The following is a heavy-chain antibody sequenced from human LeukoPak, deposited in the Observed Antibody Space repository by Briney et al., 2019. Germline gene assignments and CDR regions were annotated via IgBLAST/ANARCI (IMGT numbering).Heavy chain of an antibody. Sequence: GGSLRLSCAASGFTVSSNYMSWVRQAPGKGLEWVSLIYSGGSTYYADSVKGRFTISRDNSKNTMYLQMNSLRAEDTAVYYCARGTADYYFDYWGQGTLVTVSS. V-gene: IGHV3-66*01. J-gene: IGHJ4*02. CDR2: IYSGGST. CDR3: ARGTADYYFDY. D-gene: IGHD3/OR15-3a*01. CDR1: GFTVSSNY.